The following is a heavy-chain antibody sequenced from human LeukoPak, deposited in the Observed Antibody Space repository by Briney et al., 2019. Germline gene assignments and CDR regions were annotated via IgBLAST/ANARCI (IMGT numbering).Heavy chain of an antibody. CDR3: AKDIYENGPLDY. V-gene: IGHV3-43*01. D-gene: IGHD5/OR15-5a*01. Sequence: GSLRLSCAASGFPFDDYTMHWVRQAPGKGLEWVSLISWDGGSTYYADSVKGRFTISRDNSKNSLYLQMNSLRTEDTALYYCAKDIYENGPLDYWGQGTLVTVSS. CDR1: GFPFDDYT. CDR2: ISWDGGST. J-gene: IGHJ4*02.